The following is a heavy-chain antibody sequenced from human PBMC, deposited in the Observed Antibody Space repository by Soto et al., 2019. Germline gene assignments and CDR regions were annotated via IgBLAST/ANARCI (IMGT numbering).Heavy chain of an antibody. CDR1: GFTFSDHY. J-gene: IGHJ4*02. CDR3: ARVRAVAGTGYFDY. D-gene: IGHD6-19*01. Sequence: EVQLVESGGGLVQPGGSLRLSCAASGFTFSDHYLDWVRQAPGKGLEWVGRSRNKANRYTTDYAASAKGRFTISRDDSKNSLYLQMNSLKTEDTAVYYCARVRAVAGTGYFDYWGQGTLVTVSS. V-gene: IGHV3-72*01. CDR2: SRNKANRYTT.